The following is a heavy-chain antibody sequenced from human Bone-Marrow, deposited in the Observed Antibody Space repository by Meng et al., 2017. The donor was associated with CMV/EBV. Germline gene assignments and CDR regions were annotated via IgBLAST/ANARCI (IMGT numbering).Heavy chain of an antibody. V-gene: IGHV1-69*05. Sequence: SVKVSCKGSEGSFSSYAISWVRQAPGQGLEWMGGIIPIFNIANYAQKFQGRVTITTDESTTTAYMELSSLRPEDTAVYYCATPFGWLSPPSDHYYDMDVWGQGTTVTVSS. CDR3: ATPFGWLSPPSDHYYDMDV. J-gene: IGHJ6*02. CDR2: IIPIFNIA. D-gene: IGHD3-9*01. CDR1: EGSFSSYA.